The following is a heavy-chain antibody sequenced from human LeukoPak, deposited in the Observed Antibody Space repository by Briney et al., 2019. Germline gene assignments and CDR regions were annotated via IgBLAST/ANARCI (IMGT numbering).Heavy chain of an antibody. Sequence: SETLSLTCAVYGGSFSGYYWSWIRQPPVKGLEWIGEINHSGSTNYNPSLKSRITISVDTSKNQFSLKLSSVTAADTAVYYCARKRRGVPNFDYWGQGTLVTVSS. CDR1: GGSFSGYY. CDR3: ARKRRGVPNFDY. V-gene: IGHV4-34*01. CDR2: INHSGST. J-gene: IGHJ4*02. D-gene: IGHD1-1*01.